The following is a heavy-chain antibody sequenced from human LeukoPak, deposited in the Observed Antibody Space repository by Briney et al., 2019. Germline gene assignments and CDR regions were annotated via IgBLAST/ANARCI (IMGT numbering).Heavy chain of an antibody. CDR2: ISAYNGTT. CDR3: ARGGIQLWLPYYFDY. J-gene: IGHJ4*02. CDR1: GYTFTSYG. Sequence: ASVKVSCKASGYTFTSYGISWVRQAPGQGLEWMGWISAYNGTTNYAQKLQGRVTMTTDTSTSTAYMELRSLRSDDTAVYYCARGGIQLWLPYYFDYWGQGTLVTVSS. V-gene: IGHV1-18*01. D-gene: IGHD5-18*01.